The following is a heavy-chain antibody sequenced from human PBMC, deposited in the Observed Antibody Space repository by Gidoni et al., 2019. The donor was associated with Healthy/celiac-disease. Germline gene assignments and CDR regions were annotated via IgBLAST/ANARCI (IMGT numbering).Heavy chain of an antibody. CDR1: GFTFSRYA. J-gene: IGHJ4*02. D-gene: IGHD2-2*01. CDR2: IRGSGGST. Sequence: EVQLLESGGGLVQPGGSLRLSCAASGFTFSRYAMSWVRQAPGKGLECVSAIRGSGGSTYYADSVKGRFTISRDNSKNTLYLQMNSLRAEDTAVYYCAKGGYCSSTSCYPNRYYFDYWGQGTLVTVSS. CDR3: AKGGYCSSTSCYPNRYYFDY. V-gene: IGHV3-23*01.